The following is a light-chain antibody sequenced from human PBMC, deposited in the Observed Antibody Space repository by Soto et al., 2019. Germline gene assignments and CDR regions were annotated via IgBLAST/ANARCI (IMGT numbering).Light chain of an antibody. V-gene: IGLV1-51*01. CDR3: GSWDSSLSAYV. CDR1: SSNIGGDS. Sequence: QSALTQPPSVSAAPGQKVTISCSGSSSNIGGDSVSWYQQLPGTAPKLLIYDDNKRPSGIPDRFSGSKSGTSATLGITGFQTGDEADYYCGSWDSSLSAYVFGNGTKVTVL. J-gene: IGLJ1*01. CDR2: DDN.